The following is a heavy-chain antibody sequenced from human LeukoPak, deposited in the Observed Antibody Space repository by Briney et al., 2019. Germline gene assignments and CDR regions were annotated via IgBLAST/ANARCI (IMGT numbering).Heavy chain of an antibody. J-gene: IGHJ6*03. CDR1: AYSFTSHW. V-gene: IGHV5-51*01. CDR2: IYLVESDT. D-gene: IGHD6-19*01. CDR3: ARPSFARGWRYMDV. Sequence: PGVSLQISCSGSAYSFTSHWIGWVRQMPGKGLEWMGTIYLVESDTTTTPSVQAHFRTSIARSINTANLQGRSLRASATAMYYYARPSFARGWRYMDVWGKGTTVTVYS.